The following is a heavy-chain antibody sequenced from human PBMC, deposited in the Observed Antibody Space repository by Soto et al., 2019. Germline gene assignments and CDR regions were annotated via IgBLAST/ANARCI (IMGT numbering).Heavy chain of an antibody. CDR1: GDALTGCY. CDR3: ARRKEPSGPHCFDS. Sequence: GTSAKVSCEAPGDALTGCYMYWVRHATGTGLEWVGWMNPYTGNAGYAQKFQGRVTMTRITSINTAYMELSSLTSEDTAVYFCARRKEPSGPHCFDSWGQGTLGTRSS. V-gene: IGHV1-8*02. J-gene: IGHJ4*02. D-gene: IGHD6-6*01. CDR2: MNPYTGNA.